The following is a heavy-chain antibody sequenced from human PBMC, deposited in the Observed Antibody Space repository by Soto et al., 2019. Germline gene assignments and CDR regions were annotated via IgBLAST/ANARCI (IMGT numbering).Heavy chain of an antibody. D-gene: IGHD3-3*01. CDR1: GFTFSSYS. CDR2: ISSSSSTI. Sequence: PGGSLRLSCAASGFTFSSYSMNWVRQAPGKGLEWVSYISSSSSTIYYADSVKGRFTISRDNAKNSLYLQMNSLRAEDTAVYYCARCITIFGVVIMVNCWGQGTLVTVSS. V-gene: IGHV3-48*01. J-gene: IGHJ4*02. CDR3: ARCITIFGVVIMVNC.